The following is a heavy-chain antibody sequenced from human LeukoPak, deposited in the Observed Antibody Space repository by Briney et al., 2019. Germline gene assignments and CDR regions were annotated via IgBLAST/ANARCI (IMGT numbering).Heavy chain of an antibody. V-gene: IGHV3-23*01. Sequence: GGSLRLSCAASGFTFSSYGMSWVRQAPGKGLEWVSAISGSGGSTYYADSVKGRFTISRDNSKNTLYLQMNSLRAEDTAVYYCAKDYYGSGSSLPYGYWGQGTLVTVSS. J-gene: IGHJ4*02. CDR3: AKDYYGSGSSLPYGY. CDR1: GFTFSSYG. D-gene: IGHD3-10*01. CDR2: ISGSGGST.